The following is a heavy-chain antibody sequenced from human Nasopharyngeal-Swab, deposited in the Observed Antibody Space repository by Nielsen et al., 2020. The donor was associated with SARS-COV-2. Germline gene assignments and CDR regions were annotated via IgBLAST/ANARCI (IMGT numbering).Heavy chain of an antibody. J-gene: IGHJ5*02. D-gene: IGHD2-15*01. V-gene: IGHV3-21*04. CDR2: ISSSSTYI. CDR3: AKDSGAGFCSGGSCFPTNH. Sequence: GGSLRLSCAASGFTFSSHSMNWVRQAPGKGLEWVSSISSSSTYIYYADSVKGRFTISRDRSKNTLYLQMNSLRAEDTAVYYCAKDSGAGFCSGGSCFPTNHWGQGTLVTVSS. CDR1: GFTFSSHS.